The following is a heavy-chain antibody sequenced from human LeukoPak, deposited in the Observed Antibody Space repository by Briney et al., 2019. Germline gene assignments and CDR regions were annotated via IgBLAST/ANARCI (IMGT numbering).Heavy chain of an antibody. J-gene: IGHJ4*02. CDR1: GGSISSYY. CDR3: ASFSAYYDSSGYSEYYFDY. D-gene: IGHD3-22*01. CDR2: IYYSGST. V-gene: IGHV4-59*12. Sequence: SETLSLTCTVSGGSISSYYWSWIRQPPGKGLEWIGYIYYSGSTNYNPSLKSRVTISVDTSKNQFSLKLSSVTAADTALYYCASFSAYYDSSGYSEYYFDYWGQGTLVTVSS.